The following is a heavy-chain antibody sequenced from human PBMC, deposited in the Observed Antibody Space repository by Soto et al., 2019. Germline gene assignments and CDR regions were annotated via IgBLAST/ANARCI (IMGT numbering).Heavy chain of an antibody. D-gene: IGHD6-19*01. CDR1: GFTVSSNY. CDR3: ARDRYSSGWLDAFDI. J-gene: IGHJ3*02. CDR2: IFTGGST. V-gene: IGHV3-53*04. Sequence: EVQLVESGGGLVQPGGSLRLSCAASGFTVSSNYMSWVRQAPGKGLEWVSVIFTGGSTYYADSVKGRFTISRHSSKNTVYLQMISLRAEDTAVYYCARDRYSSGWLDAFDIWGQGTMVTVSS.